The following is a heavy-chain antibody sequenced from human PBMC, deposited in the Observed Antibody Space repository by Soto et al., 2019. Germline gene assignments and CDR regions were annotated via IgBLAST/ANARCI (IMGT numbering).Heavy chain of an antibody. V-gene: IGHV1-69*04. Sequence: QVQLVQSGSEVKKPGSSVKVSCKTSGGTLSSFAISWVRQAPGQGLEWVGTFIPVVGMAKYGQNFQGRVTITADQPTNTLLRELTNQRQEDTAMYYCAKGHDNYSYSGMDVWGQGTTVTVSS. CDR1: GGTLSSFA. J-gene: IGHJ6*02. CDR3: AKGHDNYSYSGMDV. D-gene: IGHD1-1*01. CDR2: FIPVVGMA.